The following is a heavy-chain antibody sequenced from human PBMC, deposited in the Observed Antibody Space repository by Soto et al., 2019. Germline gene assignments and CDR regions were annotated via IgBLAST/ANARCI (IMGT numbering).Heavy chain of an antibody. D-gene: IGHD6-13*01. V-gene: IGHV1-69*02. J-gene: IGHJ4*02. CDR3: AAGRDGYSGSWYWGYFDY. Sequence: QVQLVQSGAEVKKPGSSVKVSCQASGGTFSSYTISWVRQAPGQGLEWMGRIIPILGIANYAQKFQGRVTITADKSTSTAYMELSSLRSEDTAVYYCAAGRDGYSGSWYWGYFDYWGQGTLVTVSS. CDR1: GGTFSSYT. CDR2: IIPILGIA.